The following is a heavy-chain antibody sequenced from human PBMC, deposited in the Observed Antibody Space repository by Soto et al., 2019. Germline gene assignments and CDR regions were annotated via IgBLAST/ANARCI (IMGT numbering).Heavy chain of an antibody. D-gene: IGHD3-22*01. J-gene: IGHJ5*02. CDR2: IFYSGGT. V-gene: IGHV4-34*12. CDR3: ARQASGYYYGWFDP. Sequence: TSETLSLTCAVYGGSFSGYYWTWIRQPPGTGLEWIGTIFYSGGTFYTPSLKSRVTMSVDTSNNQFSLKLSSVTAADTAVYYCARQASGYYYGWFDPWGQGTLVTVSS. CDR1: GGSFSGYY.